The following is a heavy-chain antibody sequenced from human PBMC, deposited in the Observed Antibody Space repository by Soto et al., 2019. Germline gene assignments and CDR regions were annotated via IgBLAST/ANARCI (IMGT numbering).Heavy chain of an antibody. D-gene: IGHD3-16*01. CDR2: IYYSGST. CDR3: ARCFRQRKDY. Sequence: SETLSLTCTVSGGSISSGGYYWSWIRQHPGKGLEWIGYIYYSGSTYYNPSLKSRVTISVDTSKNKSDLKLSSVTAADTAVYYCARCFRQRKDYCGQGTIVTVSS. CDR1: GGSISSGGYY. V-gene: IGHV4-31*03. J-gene: IGHJ4*02.